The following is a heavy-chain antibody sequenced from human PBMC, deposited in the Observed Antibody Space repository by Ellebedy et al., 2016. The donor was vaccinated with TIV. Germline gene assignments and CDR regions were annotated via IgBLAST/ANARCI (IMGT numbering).Heavy chain of an antibody. D-gene: IGHD3-10*02. CDR1: GGSISSYY. Sequence: MPSETLSLTCTVSGGSISSYYWSWIRQPPGKGLEWIGHTYNSGSANYNPSLKSRVTISLDTSKNQFSLNLNSVTAADTAVYFCARVSPLFGERYFDYWGQGTLVTVAS. V-gene: IGHV4-59*01. CDR2: TYNSGSA. J-gene: IGHJ4*02. CDR3: ARVSPLFGERYFDY.